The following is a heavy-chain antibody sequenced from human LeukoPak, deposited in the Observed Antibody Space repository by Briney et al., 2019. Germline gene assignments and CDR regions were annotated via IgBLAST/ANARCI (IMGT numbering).Heavy chain of an antibody. CDR2: ISYDGSNK. J-gene: IGHJ4*02. CDR3: ASDPGYSYGCDY. CDR1: GFTFSSYA. D-gene: IGHD5-18*01. V-gene: IGHV3-30*04. Sequence: GRSLRLSCAASGFTFSSYAMHWVRQAPGKGLEWVAVISYDGSNKYYADSVKGRFTISRDNSKNTLYLQMNSLRAEDTAVYYCASDPGYSYGCDYWGQGTLVTVSS.